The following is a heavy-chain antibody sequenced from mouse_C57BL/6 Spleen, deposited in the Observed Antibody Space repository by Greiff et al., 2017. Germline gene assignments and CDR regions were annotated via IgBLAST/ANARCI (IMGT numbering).Heavy chain of an antibody. J-gene: IGHJ2*01. V-gene: IGHV1-82*01. Sequence: VQLQQSGPELVKPGASVKISCKASGYAFSSSWMNWVKQRPGKGLEWIGRIYPGDGDTNYNGKFKGKATLTADKSSSTAYMQLSSRTSEDSAVYFCASYYYGSSPRDYWGQGTTLTVSS. CDR1: GYAFSSSW. D-gene: IGHD1-1*01. CDR2: IYPGDGDT. CDR3: ASYYYGSSPRDY.